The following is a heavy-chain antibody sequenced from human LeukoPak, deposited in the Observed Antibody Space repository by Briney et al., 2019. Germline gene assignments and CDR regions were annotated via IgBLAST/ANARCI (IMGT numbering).Heavy chain of an antibody. Sequence: GASVKVSCKASGYTFTSYGISWVRQAPGQGLEWMGWINPNSGGTNYAQKFQGRVTMTRDTSISTAYMELSRLRSDDTAVYYCARGVCSGGSCYWHFDYWGQGTLVTVSS. CDR2: INPNSGGT. CDR1: GYTFTSYG. V-gene: IGHV1-2*02. J-gene: IGHJ4*02. D-gene: IGHD2-15*01. CDR3: ARGVCSGGSCYWHFDY.